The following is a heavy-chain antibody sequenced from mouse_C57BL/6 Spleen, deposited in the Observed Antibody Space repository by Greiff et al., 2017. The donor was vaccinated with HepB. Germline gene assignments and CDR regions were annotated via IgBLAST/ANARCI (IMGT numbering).Heavy chain of an antibody. CDR1: GFNIKDYY. J-gene: IGHJ3*01. CDR3: AYGYDGGAWFAY. CDR2: IDPEDGET. D-gene: IGHD2-2*01. Sequence: DVQLQESGAELVKPGASVKLSCTASGFNIKDYYMHWVKQRTEQGLEWIGRIDPEDGETKYAPKFQGKATITADTSSNTAYLQLSSLTSEDTAVYYCAYGYDGGAWFAYWGQGTLVTVSA. V-gene: IGHV14-2*01.